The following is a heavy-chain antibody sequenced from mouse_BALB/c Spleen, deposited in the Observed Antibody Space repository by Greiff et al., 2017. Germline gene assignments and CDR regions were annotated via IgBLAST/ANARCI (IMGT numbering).Heavy chain of an antibody. CDR1: GFTFSSFG. CDR2: ISSGSSTI. V-gene: IGHV5-17*02. J-gene: IGHJ4*01. CDR3: ARGEDYYGSSSYYAMDY. Sequence: EVKLQQSGGGLVQPGGSRKLSCAASGFTFSSFGMHWVRQAPEKGLEWVAYISSGSSTIYYADTVKGRFTISRDNPKNTLFLQMTSLRSEDTAMYYCARGEDYYGSSSYYAMDYWGQGTSVTVSS. D-gene: IGHD1-1*01.